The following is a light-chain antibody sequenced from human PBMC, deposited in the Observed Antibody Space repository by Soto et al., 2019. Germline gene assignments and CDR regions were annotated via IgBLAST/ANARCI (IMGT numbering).Light chain of an antibody. V-gene: IGLV2-14*01. J-gene: IGLJ1*01. CDR2: DVS. CDR3: GSYTTSSTFV. CDR1: SSDVGRYDF. Sequence: QSALAQPASVSGSPGQSITISCTGTSSDVGRYDFVSWFQQHPGKAPKLMIYDVSIRPSGVSDHFSGSKSGNTASLTISGLQAEDEADYYCGSYTTSSTFVFGTGTKVTVL.